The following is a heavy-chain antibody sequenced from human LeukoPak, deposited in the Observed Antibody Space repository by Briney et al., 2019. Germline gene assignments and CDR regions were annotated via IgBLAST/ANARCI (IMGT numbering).Heavy chain of an antibody. D-gene: IGHD2-8*01. CDR1: GFTFSSYG. J-gene: IGHJ3*02. Sequence: GGSLRLSCAASGFTFSSYGMHWVRQAPGKGLEWVAVISYDGSNKYYADSVKGRFTISRDNARNSLYLQMNSLRAEDTAIFYCARVNPLMAPGAFDIWGQGTMVAVSS. V-gene: IGHV3-30*03. CDR3: ARVNPLMAPGAFDI. CDR2: ISYDGSNK.